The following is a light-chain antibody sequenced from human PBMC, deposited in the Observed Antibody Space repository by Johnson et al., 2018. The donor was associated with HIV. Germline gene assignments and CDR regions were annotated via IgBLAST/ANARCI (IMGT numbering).Light chain of an antibody. CDR1: SSNIGNNY. J-gene: IGLJ1*01. CDR2: ENN. CDR3: ATWDSSLSGGV. V-gene: IGLV1-51*02. Sequence: QSVLTQPPSVSAAPGQKVTISCSGSSSNIGNNYVSWYQQLPGTAPKLLIYENNKRPSGIPYRFSASKSGTSATLGITGLQTGDEADYYCATWDSSLSGGVFGTVTKVAVL.